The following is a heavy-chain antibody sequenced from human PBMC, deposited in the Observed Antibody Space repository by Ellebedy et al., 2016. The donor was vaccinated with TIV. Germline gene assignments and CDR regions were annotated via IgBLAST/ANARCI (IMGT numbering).Heavy chain of an antibody. Sequence: GESLKISCAASGFTFSSYAMSWVRQAPGKGLEWVAVISYDGSNKYYADSVKGRFTISSDNSKNTLYLQMNSLRAEDTAVYYCARDSSGWNDSLYYYGMDVWGQGTTVTVSS. CDR2: ISYDGSNK. J-gene: IGHJ6*02. V-gene: IGHV3-30*03. D-gene: IGHD6-19*01. CDR3: ARDSSGWNDSLYYYGMDV. CDR1: GFTFSSYA.